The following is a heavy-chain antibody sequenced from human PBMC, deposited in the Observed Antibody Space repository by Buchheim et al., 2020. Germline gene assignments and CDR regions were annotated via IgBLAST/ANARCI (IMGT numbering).Heavy chain of an antibody. J-gene: IGHJ1*01. CDR2: ISASGCRT. D-gene: IGHD3-10*01. CDR1: GFPFGGYE. CDR3: ATDPHYPSGSY. Sequence: EVFLVESGGHLVQPGGSLRLSCAASGFPFGGYEMNWVRQAPGKGLECIAYISASGCRTYYVDSVRGRFTISSDNAKNSLYLQMSSLRVEDTAVYYCATDPHYPSGSYWGRGTL. V-gene: IGHV3-48*03.